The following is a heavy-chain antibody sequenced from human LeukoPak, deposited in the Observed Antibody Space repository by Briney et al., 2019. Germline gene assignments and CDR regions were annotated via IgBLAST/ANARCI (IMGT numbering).Heavy chain of an antibody. Sequence: SVKVSCKASGGTFSSYAISWVRQAPGQGLEWMGGIIPIFGTANYAQKFQGRVTITADESTSTPYMELSSLRSEDTAVYYCARQLSYCSSTSCYFGYYYGMDVWGQGTTVTVSS. CDR3: ARQLSYCSSTSCYFGYYYGMDV. D-gene: IGHD2-2*01. CDR2: IIPIFGTA. J-gene: IGHJ6*02. V-gene: IGHV1-69*13. CDR1: GGTFSSYA.